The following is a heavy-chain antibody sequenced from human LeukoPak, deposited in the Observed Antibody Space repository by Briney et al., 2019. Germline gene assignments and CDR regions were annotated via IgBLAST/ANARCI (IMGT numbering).Heavy chain of an antibody. CDR3: ARVWGRYCSGGSFYGFRWFDP. CDR1: GGSFSGYY. D-gene: IGHD2-15*01. J-gene: IGHJ5*02. CDR2: INHSGST. V-gene: IGHV4-34*01. Sequence: PSETLSLTCAVYGGSFSGYYWSWIRQPPGKGLEWIGEINHSGSTNYNPSLKSRVTISVDTSKNQFSLKLSSVTAADTAVYYCARVWGRYCSGGSFYGFRWFDPWGQGTLVTVSS.